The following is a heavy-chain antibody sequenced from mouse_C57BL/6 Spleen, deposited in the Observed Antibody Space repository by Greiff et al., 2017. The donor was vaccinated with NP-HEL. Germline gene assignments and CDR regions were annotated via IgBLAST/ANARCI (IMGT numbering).Heavy chain of an antibody. V-gene: IGHV2-2*01. CDR2: IWSGGST. D-gene: IGHD2-4*01. CDR3: ARNSDYDYDVGDFDF. J-gene: IGHJ2*01. Sequence: VMLVESGPGLVQPSQSLSITCTVSGFSLTSYGVHWVRQSPGKGLEWLGVIWSGGSTDYNAAFISRLSISKDNSKSQVFFKMNSLQADDTAIYYCARNSDYDYDVGDFDFWGQGTTLTVSS. CDR1: GFSLTSYG.